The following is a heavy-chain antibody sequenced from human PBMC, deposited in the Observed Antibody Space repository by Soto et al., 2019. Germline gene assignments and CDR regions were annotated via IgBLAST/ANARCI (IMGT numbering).Heavy chain of an antibody. CDR2: IKSKTDGGTT. J-gene: IGHJ4*02. D-gene: IGHD5-18*01. CDR1: GFTFSNAW. CDR3: TTNPGAMVTKFDY. Sequence: PGGSLRLSCAASGFTFSNAWMNWVRQAPGKGLEWVGRIKSKTDGGTTDYAAPVKGRFTISRDDSKNTLYLQMNSLKTEDTAVYYCTTNPGAMVTKFDYWGQGTLVTVSS. V-gene: IGHV3-15*07.